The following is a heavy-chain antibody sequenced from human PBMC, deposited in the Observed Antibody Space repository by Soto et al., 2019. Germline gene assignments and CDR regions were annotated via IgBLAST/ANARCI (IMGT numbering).Heavy chain of an antibody. J-gene: IGHJ4*02. D-gene: IGHD3-10*01. CDR3: AGAGVDY. V-gene: IGHV3-74*03. CDR1: GFTFGNFW. Sequence: EVQLVESGGGLVQPGGSLRLSCAASGFTFGNFWMHWVRQAPGKGPEWVSRMTSDGRTIQYADSVKGRFTVSRDNAKSTMYWQMNSLRVEDTAVYYCAGAGVDYWGPGTLVTASS. CDR2: MTSDGRTI.